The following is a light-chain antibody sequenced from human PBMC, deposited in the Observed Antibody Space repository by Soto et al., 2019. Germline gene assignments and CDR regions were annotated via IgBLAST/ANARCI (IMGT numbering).Light chain of an antibody. CDR2: AAS. CDR3: QKYNSAPWT. V-gene: IGKV1-27*01. J-gene: IGKJ1*01. Sequence: DIQLTKSPSSLSASVGDRVTHTRRASQGISNYLAWYQQKPGKVPKLLIYAASTLQSGVPSRFSRSGSGTDFTLTISSLQPEDVATYYCQKYNSAPWTFGQGTKVDIK. CDR1: QGISNY.